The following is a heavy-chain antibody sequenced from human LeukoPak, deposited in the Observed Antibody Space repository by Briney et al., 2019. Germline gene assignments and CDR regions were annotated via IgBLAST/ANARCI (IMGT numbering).Heavy chain of an antibody. D-gene: IGHD3-22*01. J-gene: IGHJ6*02. V-gene: IGHV4-30-2*01. CDR3: ASSGYYDSSGLGYYYYGMDV. CDR1: GGSISSGGYS. CDR2: IYHSGST. Sequence: PSETLSLTCAVSGGSISSGGYSWSWIRQPPGKGLEWIGYIYHSGSTYYNPSLKSRVTISVDRSKNQFSLKLSSVTAADTAVYYCASSGYYDSSGLGYYYYGMDVWGQGTTVAVSS.